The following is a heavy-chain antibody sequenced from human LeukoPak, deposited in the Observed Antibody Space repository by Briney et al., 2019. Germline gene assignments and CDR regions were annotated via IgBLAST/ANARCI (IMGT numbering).Heavy chain of an antibody. CDR3: ARGGYDAIDI. Sequence: GGSLRLSCAASGFXFSSYSINWVRQAPGKGLEWVSSISSSSSHIYYAGSVKGRFTISRDNAKNSLYLQMNSLRAEDTAVYYCARGGYDAIDIWGQGTIVTVSS. CDR1: GFXFSSYS. V-gene: IGHV3-21*01. CDR2: ISSSSSHI. J-gene: IGHJ3*02. D-gene: IGHD5-12*01.